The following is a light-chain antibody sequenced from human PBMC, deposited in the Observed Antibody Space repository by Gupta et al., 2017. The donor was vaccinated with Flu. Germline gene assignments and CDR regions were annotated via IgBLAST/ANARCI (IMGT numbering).Light chain of an antibody. CDR3: QQYDNIPIT. CDR2: DAS. CDR1: QNISNY. Sequence: DIPLSQSPSSLSASVGDRVTITCRASQNISNYLNWYQQKPGKAPKLLIYDASNLETGVPSRFSGSGSGTDFTFTISSLQPEDIATDYCQQYDNIPITFGQGTRLEIK. J-gene: IGKJ5*01. V-gene: IGKV1-33*01.